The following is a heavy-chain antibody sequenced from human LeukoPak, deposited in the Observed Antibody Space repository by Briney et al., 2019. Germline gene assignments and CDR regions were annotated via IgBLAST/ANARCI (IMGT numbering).Heavy chain of an antibody. CDR1: GFTFSSYG. CDR3: AKDRGNWNPTSNFDY. J-gene: IGHJ4*02. V-gene: IGHV3-30*18. Sequence: GGSLRLSCAASGFTFSSYGMHWVRQAPGKGLEWVAVISYDGSNKYYADSVKGRFTISRDNSKNTLYLQMNSLRAEDTAVYYCAKDRGNWNPTSNFDYWGQGTQVTVSS. CDR2: ISYDGSNK. D-gene: IGHD1-1*01.